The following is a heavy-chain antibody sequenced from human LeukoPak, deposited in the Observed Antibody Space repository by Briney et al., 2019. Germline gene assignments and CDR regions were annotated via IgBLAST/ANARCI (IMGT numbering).Heavy chain of an antibody. J-gene: IGHJ5*02. V-gene: IGHV3-43*01. CDR1: GFTFNDYT. CDR3: AKGDSGSYYDNWFDP. D-gene: IGHD1-26*01. CDR2: INWSGDTT. Sequence: GGSLRLSCAASGFTFNDYTMHWVRQAPGKGLEWVSLINWSGDTTYYADSVRGRFTISRDNSKNSLYLQMNSLRTEDTAFYYCAKGDSGSYYDNWFDPWGQGTLVTVSS.